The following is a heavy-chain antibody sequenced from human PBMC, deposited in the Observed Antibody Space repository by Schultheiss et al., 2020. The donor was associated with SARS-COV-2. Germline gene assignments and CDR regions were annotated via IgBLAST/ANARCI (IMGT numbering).Heavy chain of an antibody. CDR2: ISYDGSNK. D-gene: IGHD3-3*01. Sequence: GGSLRLSCAASGFTFSSYAMHWVRQAPGKGLEWVAVISYDGSNKYYADSVKGRFTISRDNAKNTLYLQMNSLRAEDTAVYYCAREGYDFWSGYSSYFDYWGQGTLVTVSS. CDR3: AREGYDFWSGYSSYFDY. J-gene: IGHJ4*02. CDR1: GFTFSSYA. V-gene: IGHV3-30-3*01.